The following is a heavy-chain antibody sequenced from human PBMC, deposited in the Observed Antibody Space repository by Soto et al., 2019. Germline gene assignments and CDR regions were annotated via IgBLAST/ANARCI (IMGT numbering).Heavy chain of an antibody. CDR2: IYSGESK. J-gene: IGHJ5*02. CDR1: VFTVSSNY. D-gene: IGHD6-6*01. Sequence: GWSLRLSCASSVFTVSSNYMSWVRQAPGKGLEWVSVIYSGESKLYADSVKGRFTISRDNFKNTLYLQMNSLRAEDTAVYYCARDPSRSSSLGWFDPWGQGALVTVSS. V-gene: IGHV3-53*01. CDR3: ARDPSRSSSLGWFDP.